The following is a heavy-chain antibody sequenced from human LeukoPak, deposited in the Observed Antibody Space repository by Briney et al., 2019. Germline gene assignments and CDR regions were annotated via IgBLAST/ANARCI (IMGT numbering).Heavy chain of an antibody. CDR1: GGSFSGYY. Sequence: PSETLSLTCAVYGGSFSGYYWSWIRQPAGKGLEWIGRIYTSGSTNYNPSLKSRVTMSVDTSKNQSSLKLSSVTAADTAVYYCARGSTHYFDYWGQGTLVTVSS. CDR2: IYTSGST. D-gene: IGHD6-6*01. J-gene: IGHJ4*02. V-gene: IGHV4-59*10. CDR3: ARGSTHYFDY.